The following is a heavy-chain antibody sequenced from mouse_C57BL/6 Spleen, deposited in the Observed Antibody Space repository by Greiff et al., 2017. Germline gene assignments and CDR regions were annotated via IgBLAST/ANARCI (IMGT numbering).Heavy chain of an antibody. Sequence: SGAELVRPGASVTLSCKASGYTFTDYEMHWVKQTPVHGLEWIGAIDPETGGTAYNQKFKGKAILTADKSASTAYMALRSLTSEDSAVYYCTPRSYYGSSSWCADWGQGTLVTVSA. D-gene: IGHD1-1*01. CDR2: IDPETGGT. CDR1: GYTFTDYE. V-gene: IGHV1-15*01. CDR3: TPRSYYGSSSWCAD. J-gene: IGHJ3*01.